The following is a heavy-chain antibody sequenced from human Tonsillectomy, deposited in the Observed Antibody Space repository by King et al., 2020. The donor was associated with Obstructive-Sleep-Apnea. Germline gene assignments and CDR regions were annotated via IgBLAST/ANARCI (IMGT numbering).Heavy chain of an antibody. CDR1: GFTFSSYA. V-gene: IGHV3-30-3*01. CDR2: ISYDGSNT. Sequence: VQLVESGGGVVQPGRSLRLSCAASGFTFSSYAMHWVRQAPGKGPDWVAVISYDGSNTYYPDSVKGRFTISRDNSKNTLYLQMNSLRAEDTAVYYCARDPYSRGWYYYYGMDVWGQGTTVTVSS. J-gene: IGHJ6*02. CDR3: ARDPYSRGWYYYYGMDV. D-gene: IGHD6-19*01.